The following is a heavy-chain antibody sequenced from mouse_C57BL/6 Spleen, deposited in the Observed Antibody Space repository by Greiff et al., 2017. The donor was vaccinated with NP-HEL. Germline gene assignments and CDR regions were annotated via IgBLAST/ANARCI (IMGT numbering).Heavy chain of an antibody. Sequence: QVQLQQSGPELVKPGASVKISCKASGYAFSSSWMNWVKQRPGKGLEWIGRIYPGDGDTNYNGKFKGKATLTADKSSSTAYMQLSSLTSEDSAVYFCARWDYDYVIFADWGQGPLVTVAA. D-gene: IGHD2-4*01. V-gene: IGHV1-82*01. J-gene: IGHJ3*01. CDR3: ARWDYDYVIFAD. CDR1: GYAFSSSW. CDR2: IYPGDGDT.